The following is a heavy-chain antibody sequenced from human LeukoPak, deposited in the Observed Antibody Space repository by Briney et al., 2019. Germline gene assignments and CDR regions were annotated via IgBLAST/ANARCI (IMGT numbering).Heavy chain of an antibody. Sequence: GASVKVSCKASGYTFTSYYMHWVRQAPGQGLEWMGIINPSGGSTSYAQKFQGRVTMTRDTSTSTVYMELSSLRSEDTAVYYCAREAYDFWSGYYESSTFDYWGQGTLVTVSS. J-gene: IGHJ4*02. CDR1: GYTFTSYY. V-gene: IGHV1-46*01. CDR2: INPSGGST. D-gene: IGHD3-3*01. CDR3: AREAYDFWSGYYESSTFDY.